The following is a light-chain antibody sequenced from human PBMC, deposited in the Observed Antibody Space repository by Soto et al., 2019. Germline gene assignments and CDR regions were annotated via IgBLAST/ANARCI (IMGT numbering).Light chain of an antibody. CDR2: GAS. J-gene: IGKJ1*01. CDR3: QQYNNWWT. Sequence: EIVLTQSPATLSLSPGERATLSCRASQSVSSSLAWYQQKPGQAPRLLIYGASTRAIGIPARFSGSGSETEFTLTISSLQSEDFAVYYCQQYNNWWTFGQGTKVEIK. V-gene: IGKV3-15*01. CDR1: QSVSSS.